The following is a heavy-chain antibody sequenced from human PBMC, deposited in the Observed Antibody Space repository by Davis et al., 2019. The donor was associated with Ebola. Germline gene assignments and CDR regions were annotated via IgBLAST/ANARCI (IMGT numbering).Heavy chain of an antibody. J-gene: IGHJ4*02. CDR1: GGTFSSYA. D-gene: IGHD3-22*01. CDR3: ARDRYSDGSGYFLEQSH. Sequence: SVKVSCKASGGTFSSYAISWVRQAPGQGLDWMGGIIPVFGIPKYAQKFQGRVTITADESTSTAYMELSRLRSDDTAVYYCARDRYSDGSGYFLEQSHWGQGTLVTVSS. V-gene: IGHV1-69*13. CDR2: IIPVFGIP.